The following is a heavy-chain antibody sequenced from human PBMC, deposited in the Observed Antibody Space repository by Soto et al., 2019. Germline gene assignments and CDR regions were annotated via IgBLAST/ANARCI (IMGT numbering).Heavy chain of an antibody. CDR3: AREGYYDFWSGYWRSHYYGMDV. V-gene: IGHV3-74*01. CDR2: INSDGSSR. J-gene: IGHJ6*02. CDR1: GFTFSSYW. D-gene: IGHD3-3*01. Sequence: GGSLRLSCAASGFTFSSYWMHWVRQAPGKGLVWVSRINSDGSSRSYADSVKGRFTISRDNAKNTLYLQMNSLRAEDTAVYYCAREGYYDFWSGYWRSHYYGMDVWSQGTTGTVSS.